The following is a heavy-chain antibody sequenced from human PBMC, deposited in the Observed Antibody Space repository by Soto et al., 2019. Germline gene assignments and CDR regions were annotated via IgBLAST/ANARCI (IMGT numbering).Heavy chain of an antibody. CDR3: VFFFQAEDGIRDTVPVSAFLLNRSSDL. J-gene: IGHJ2*01. D-gene: IGHD2-2*02. V-gene: IGHV3-64D*06. Sequence: PGKGLKKGSFISIDVSRTNYADSVKGRFTISRDNTKNTAYLQMSSLRPEDTAVYYCVFFFQAEDGIRDTVPVSAFLLNRSSDL. CDR2: ISIDVSRT.